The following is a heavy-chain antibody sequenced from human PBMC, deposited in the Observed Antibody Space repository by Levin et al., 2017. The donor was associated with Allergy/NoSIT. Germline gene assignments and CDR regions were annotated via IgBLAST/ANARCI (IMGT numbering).Heavy chain of an antibody. CDR1: GFTFDYYG. Sequence: ASVKVSCEASGFTFDYYGFSWVRQAPGQGLEWVGWVRASNGDTKYAQKWQGRVTMTTSANAAFMELRSLRSDDTAVYYGARDTHRYLASSQNFYFDYWGQGTLVTVSS. CDR3: ARDTHRYLASSQNFYFDY. V-gene: IGHV1-18*01. J-gene: IGHJ4*02. D-gene: IGHD3-16*02. CDR2: VRASNGDT.